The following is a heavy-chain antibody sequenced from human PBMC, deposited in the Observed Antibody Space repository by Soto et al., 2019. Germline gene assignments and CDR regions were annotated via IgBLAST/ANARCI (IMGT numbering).Heavy chain of an antibody. CDR3: ATAQEYSSSPNHAPMYYFDY. D-gene: IGHD6-6*01. V-gene: IGHV1-69*02. Sequence: ASVKVSCKASGGTFSSYTISWVRQAPGQGLEWMGRIIPILGIANYAQKFQGRVTITADKSTSTAYMELSSLRSEDTAVYYCATAQEYSSSPNHAPMYYFDYRGQGTLVTVSS. CDR1: GGTFSSYT. J-gene: IGHJ4*02. CDR2: IIPILGIA.